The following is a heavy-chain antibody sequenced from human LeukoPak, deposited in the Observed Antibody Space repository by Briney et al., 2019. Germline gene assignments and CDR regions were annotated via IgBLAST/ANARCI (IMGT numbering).Heavy chain of an antibody. V-gene: IGHV4-34*01. J-gene: IGHJ4*02. CDR3: ARFGTGVVVVPAANNFFDY. D-gene: IGHD2-2*01. Sequence: SETLSLTCAVYGGSFSGYYWSWIRQPPGKGLEWIGEINHSGSTNYNPSLKSRVTISVDTSKNQFSLKLSSVTAADTAVYYCARFGTGVVVVPAANNFFDYWGQGTLVTVSS. CDR2: INHSGST. CDR1: GGSFSGYY.